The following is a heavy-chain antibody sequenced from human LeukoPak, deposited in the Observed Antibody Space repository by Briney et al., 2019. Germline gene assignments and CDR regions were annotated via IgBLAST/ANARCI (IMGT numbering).Heavy chain of an antibody. J-gene: IGHJ4*02. V-gene: IGHV1-69*13. Sequence: SVKVSCKASGGTFISYAISWVRQAPGQGLEWMGGIIPIFGTANYAQKFQGRVTITADESTSTAYMELSSLRSEDTAVYYCARFRPGRAPFDYWGQGTLVTVSS. CDR1: GGTFISYA. CDR2: IIPIFGTA. CDR3: ARFRPGRAPFDY.